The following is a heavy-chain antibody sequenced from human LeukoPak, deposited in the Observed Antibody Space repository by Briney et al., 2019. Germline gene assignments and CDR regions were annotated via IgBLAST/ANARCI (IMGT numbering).Heavy chain of an antibody. V-gene: IGHV5-51*01. CDR3: ARADTAMVFEY. CDR2: IYPGDSDS. J-gene: IGHJ4*02. D-gene: IGHD5-18*01. Sequence: GESRKISGKGSVYIFTSYLICWGRPTPGKGAEWVAIIYPGDSDSRYSPSFQGQVTISADKSINTAYLQWSSLKASDTAMYYCARADTAMVFEYWGQGTLVTVSS. CDR1: VYIFTSYL.